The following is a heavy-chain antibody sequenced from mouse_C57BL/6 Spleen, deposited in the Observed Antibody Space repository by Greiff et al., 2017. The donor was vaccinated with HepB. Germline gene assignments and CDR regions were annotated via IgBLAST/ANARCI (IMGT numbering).Heavy chain of an antibody. CDR3: TTEGGSSTYYFDY. V-gene: IGHV14-1*01. Sequence: EVQLQQSGAELVRPGASVKLSCTASGFNIKDYYMHWVKQRPEQGLEWIGRIDPEDGDTEYAPKFQGKATMTADTSSNTAYLQLSSLTSEDTAVYYCTTEGGSSTYYFDYWGQGTTLTVSS. CDR2: IDPEDGDT. CDR1: GFNIKDYY. D-gene: IGHD1-1*01. J-gene: IGHJ2*01.